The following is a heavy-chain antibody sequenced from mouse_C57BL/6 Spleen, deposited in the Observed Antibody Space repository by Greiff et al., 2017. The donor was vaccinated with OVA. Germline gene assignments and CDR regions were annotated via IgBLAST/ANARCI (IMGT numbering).Heavy chain of an antibody. Sequence: VQVVESGAELVRPGASVTLSCKASGYTFTDYEMHWVKQTPVHGLEWIGAIDPETGGTAYNQKFKGKAILTADKSSSTAYMELRSLTSEDSAVYYCTRLRAYWGQGTLVTVSA. J-gene: IGHJ3*01. V-gene: IGHV1-15*01. CDR3: TRLRAY. CDR1: GYTFTDYE. CDR2: IDPETGGT.